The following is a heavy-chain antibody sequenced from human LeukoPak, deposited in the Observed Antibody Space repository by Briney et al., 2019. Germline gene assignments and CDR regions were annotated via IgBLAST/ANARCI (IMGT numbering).Heavy chain of an antibody. CDR2: ISPNSGGT. V-gene: IGHV1-2*02. CDR1: GYTFTGYY. Sequence: ASVKVSCKASGYTFTGYYIYWVRQAPGQGLEWMGWISPNSGGTNYAQKFQGRVTMTRDTSISTAYMELNRLRSDDTAVYYCAREGNNNWSDYWGQGTLVTVSS. J-gene: IGHJ5*01. CDR3: AREGNNNWSDY. D-gene: IGHD4-23*01.